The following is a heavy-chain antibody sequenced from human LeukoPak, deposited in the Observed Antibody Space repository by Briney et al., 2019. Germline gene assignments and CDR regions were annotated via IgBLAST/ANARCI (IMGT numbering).Heavy chain of an antibody. V-gene: IGHV3-23*01. CDR1: GFTFSSYA. D-gene: IGHD1-26*01. J-gene: IGHJ4*02. Sequence: PGGSLRLSCAASGFTFSSYAMSWVRQAPGKGLEWVSAISGSGGSTYYADSAKGRFTISRDNSKNTLYLQMNSLRAEDTAVYYCAKDTQWELLAFDYWGQGTLVTVSS. CDR2: ISGSGGST. CDR3: AKDTQWELLAFDY.